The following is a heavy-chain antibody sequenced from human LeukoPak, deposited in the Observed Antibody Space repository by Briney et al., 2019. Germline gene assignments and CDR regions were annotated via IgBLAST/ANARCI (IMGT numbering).Heavy chain of an antibody. D-gene: IGHD6-19*01. CDR1: GFTFGSYA. Sequence: GGSLRLSCAASGFTFGSYAMSWVRQAPGKGLEWVSDINGSGGSTYYTDSVKGRFTISRDNSKNTLYLQMNSLRAEDTAVYYCAKDRLAEPYYYYYMDVWGKGTTVTISS. V-gene: IGHV3-23*01. J-gene: IGHJ6*03. CDR3: AKDRLAEPYYYYYMDV. CDR2: INGSGGST.